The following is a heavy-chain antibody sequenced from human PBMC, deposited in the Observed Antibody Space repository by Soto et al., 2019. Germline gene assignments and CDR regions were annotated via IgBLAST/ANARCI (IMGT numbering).Heavy chain of an antibody. Sequence: QVQLVQSGADVKKPGSSVKVSCQASGVTFSSETLGWVRQAPGQGLEWVGGIIPLFGTASYAQKFQGRVTIPADESTSTVYMELSSLRSDDTAVYFGATELGENPASPFDAWGQGTLVTVSS. CDR2: IIPLFGTA. J-gene: IGHJ4*02. CDR1: GVTFSSET. CDR3: ATELGENPASPFDA. D-gene: IGHD3-10*01. V-gene: IGHV1-69*01.